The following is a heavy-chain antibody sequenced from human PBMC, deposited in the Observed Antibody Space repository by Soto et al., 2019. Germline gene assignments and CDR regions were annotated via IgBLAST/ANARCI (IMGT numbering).Heavy chain of an antibody. CDR2: ISAYNGNT. V-gene: IGHV1-18*04. Sequence: ASVKVSFKASGYTFTSYGISWVRQAPGQGLEWMGWISAYNGNTNYAQKLQGRVTMTTDTSTSTAYMELRSLRSDDTAVYYCARTYYYGSGSYQNDYWGQGTLVTVSS. CDR3: ARTYYYGSGSYQNDY. J-gene: IGHJ4*02. D-gene: IGHD3-10*01. CDR1: GYTFTSYG.